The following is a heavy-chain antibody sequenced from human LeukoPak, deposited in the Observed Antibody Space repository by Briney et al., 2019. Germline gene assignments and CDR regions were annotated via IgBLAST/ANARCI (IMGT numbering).Heavy chain of an antibody. J-gene: IGHJ5*02. Sequence: APVKVSCKASGYTFNIYGITWVRQAPGQGLEWMGWISANSGNTNYAQKLQGRVTMTTDTSTSTAYMELRSLRSDDTAVYYCAREGRDFIAAADWFDPWGQGTLVTVSS. CDR3: AREGRDFIAAADWFDP. D-gene: IGHD6-13*01. V-gene: IGHV1-18*01. CDR1: GYTFNIYG. CDR2: ISANSGNT.